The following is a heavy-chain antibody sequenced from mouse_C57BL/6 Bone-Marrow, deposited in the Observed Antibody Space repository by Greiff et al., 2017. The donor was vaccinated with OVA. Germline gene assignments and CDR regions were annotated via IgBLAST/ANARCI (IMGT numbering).Heavy chain of an antibody. CDR2: ISYDGSN. Sequence: DVKLQESGPGLVKPSQSLSLTCSVTGYSITSGYYWNWIRQFPGNKLEWMGYISYDGSNNYNPSLKNRISITRDTSKNQFFLKLNSVTTEDTATYYCARDNQIYYSNFYFDYWGQGTTLTVSS. J-gene: IGHJ2*01. CDR1: GYSITSGYY. CDR3: ARDNQIYYSNFYFDY. V-gene: IGHV3-6*01. D-gene: IGHD2-5*01.